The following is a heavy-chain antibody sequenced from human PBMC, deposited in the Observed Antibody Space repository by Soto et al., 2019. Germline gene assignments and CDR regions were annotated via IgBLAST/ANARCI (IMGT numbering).Heavy chain of an antibody. V-gene: IGHV3-11*05. CDR1: GFKFSDYH. J-gene: IGHJ6*02. CDR2: ISSSGSYT. D-gene: IGHD3-3*01. Sequence: QVQLVQSGGGLVSPGGSLRLSCEASGFKFSDYHMSWIRQARGKGLEWISYISSSGSYTTYTDSVKGRFTISRDNAKSSLYLQMKNLRGDDTAIYYCARVAPTTFGAHLQSHDPLVDVWGQGNTVTVSS. CDR3: ARVAPTTFGAHLQSHDPLVDV.